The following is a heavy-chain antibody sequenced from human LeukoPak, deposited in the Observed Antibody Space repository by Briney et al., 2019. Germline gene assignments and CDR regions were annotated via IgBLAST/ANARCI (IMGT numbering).Heavy chain of an antibody. V-gene: IGHV1-2*02. CDR3: ARDRLRLGYERTNWFDP. Sequence: ASVKVSCKASGYTFTGYYMHWVRQAPGQGLEWMGWISAYNGDTNYAQKFQGRVTMTRDTSINTAYMELRSLRSDDTAVYSCARDRLRLGYERTNWFDPWGQGTLVTVSS. CDR2: ISAYNGDT. D-gene: IGHD2-15*01. CDR1: GYTFTGYY. J-gene: IGHJ5*02.